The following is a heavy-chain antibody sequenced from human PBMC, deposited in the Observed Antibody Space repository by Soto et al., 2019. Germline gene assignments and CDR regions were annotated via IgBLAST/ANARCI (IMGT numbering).Heavy chain of an antibody. D-gene: IGHD2-15*01. CDR3: ATRHLPHCSYGNCNPFYF. J-gene: IGHJ4*02. CDR1: GFTFSTYA. CDR2: ISVSGDST. Sequence: EVQMLESGGGLVQPGGSLRLSCAASGFTFSTYAMNWVRQAPGKGLEWASTISVSGDSTYFADSVRGRFTISRDNSKNTVYLQMNGLRADDTAMYYCATRHLPHCSYGNCNPFYFWGQGTLVTVSS. V-gene: IGHV3-23*01.